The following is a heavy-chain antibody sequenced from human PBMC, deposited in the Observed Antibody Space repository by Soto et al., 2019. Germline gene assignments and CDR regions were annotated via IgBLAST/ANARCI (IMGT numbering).Heavy chain of an antibody. CDR1: GDSLRSYY. CDR3: ARAYCGGDCYSAYFQH. CDR2: IYNGGGP. Sequence: PSETLSLTCSVSGDSLRSYYWSWIRQSPGKGLEWLGYIYNGGGPKYNPSLQSRVTVSVDKSKNQFFLRLTSVTAADSAVYYCARAYCGGDCYSAYFQHRGQGTPVTVSS. V-gene: IGHV4-59*01. J-gene: IGHJ1*01. D-gene: IGHD2-21*02.